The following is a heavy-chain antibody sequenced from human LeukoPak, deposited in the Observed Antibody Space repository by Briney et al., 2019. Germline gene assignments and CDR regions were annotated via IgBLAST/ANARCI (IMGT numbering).Heavy chain of an antibody. Sequence: GGSLRLSCAASGFAFSTYSMNWGRQAPGKGLGWVSSITSTSSYIYYADSVKGRFTISRDNAKNSLYLQMNTLRAEDTAVYYCARVAGGSHHFDYWGQGTLVTVSS. D-gene: IGHD1-26*01. CDR2: ITSTSSYI. V-gene: IGHV3-21*01. J-gene: IGHJ4*02. CDR1: GFAFSTYS. CDR3: ARVAGGSHHFDY.